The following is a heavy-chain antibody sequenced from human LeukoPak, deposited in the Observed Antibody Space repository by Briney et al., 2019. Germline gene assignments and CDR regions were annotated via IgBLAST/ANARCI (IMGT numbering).Heavy chain of an antibody. CDR1: GGSFSGYY. Sequence: SETLSLTCAVYGGSFSGYYWSWIRQPPGKGLEWIGEINHSGSTNYNPSLKSRVTISVDTSKNQFSLKLSSVTAADTAVYYCARETNYYDSSGYYSYWGQGTLVTVSS. CDR3: ARETNYYDSSGYYSY. J-gene: IGHJ4*02. D-gene: IGHD3-22*01. V-gene: IGHV4-34*01. CDR2: INHSGST.